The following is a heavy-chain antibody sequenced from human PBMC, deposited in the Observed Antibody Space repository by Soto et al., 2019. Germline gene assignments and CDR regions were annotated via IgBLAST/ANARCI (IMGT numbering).Heavy chain of an antibody. D-gene: IGHD4-17*01. V-gene: IGHV1-3*01. Sequence: QVQLVQSGAEVKKPGASVKVSCKASGYTFISYAIHWVRQAPGQRLEWLGWINAGSGYTAYSEKFQGRITLTRDTSATTAYMELSSLRFEDTAVYYCAGGLPGYFDYWGQGTLVTVSS. J-gene: IGHJ4*02. CDR3: AGGLPGYFDY. CDR1: GYTFISYA. CDR2: INAGSGYT.